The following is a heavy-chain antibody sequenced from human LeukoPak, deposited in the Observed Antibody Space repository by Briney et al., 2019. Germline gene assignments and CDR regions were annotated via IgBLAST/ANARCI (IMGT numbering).Heavy chain of an antibody. CDR2: ISYDGSNK. J-gene: IGHJ4*02. Sequence: PXXXLRLSCAASGVTFSSYAMHWVRQAPGKGLEWVAVISYDGSNKYYADSVKGRFTISRDNSKNTLYLQMNSLRAEDTAVYYCARARDVDTAFDYWGQGTLVTVSS. CDR3: ARARDVDTAFDY. D-gene: IGHD5-18*01. V-gene: IGHV3-30-3*01. CDR1: GVTFSSYA.